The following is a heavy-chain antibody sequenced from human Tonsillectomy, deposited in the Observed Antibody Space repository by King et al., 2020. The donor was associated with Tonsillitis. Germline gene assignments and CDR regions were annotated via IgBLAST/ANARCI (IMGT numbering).Heavy chain of an antibody. V-gene: IGHV5-51*01. J-gene: IGHJ4*02. CDR3: ARQYKYCSGGSCYASVTDFDY. D-gene: IGHD2-15*01. CDR2: IYPGDSDT. Sequence: VQLVQSGAEVKKPGESLKISCKGSGYSFTSYWIGWVRQMPGKGLEWMGIIYPGDSDTRYSPSFQGQVTISADKSISTAYLQWSSLKASDTAMYYCARQYKYCSGGSCYASVTDFDYWGQGTLVTVSS. CDR1: GYSFTSYW.